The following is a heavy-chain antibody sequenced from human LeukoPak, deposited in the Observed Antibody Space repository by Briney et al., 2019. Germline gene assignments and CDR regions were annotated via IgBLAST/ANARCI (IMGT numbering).Heavy chain of an antibody. V-gene: IGHV4-39*01. J-gene: IGHJ4*02. CDR3: ARQSGDQSSAWYFDA. D-gene: IGHD6-19*01. Sequence: SETLSLTCTVSGGSLSSSGHWWVWIRQPPGKGLEWIGSIHYSGKVYYNPSLKSRVTTSVDTSTDQFSLRLSSATAADTAIYYCARQSGDQSSAWYFDAWGQGTLVTVSS. CDR2: IHYSGKV. CDR1: GGSLSSSGHW.